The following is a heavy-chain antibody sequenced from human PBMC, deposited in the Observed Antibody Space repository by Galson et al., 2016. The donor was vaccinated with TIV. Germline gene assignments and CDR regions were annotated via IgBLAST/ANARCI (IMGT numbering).Heavy chain of an antibody. V-gene: IGHV1-24*01. CDR1: GNSLNELV. Sequence: SCKVSGNSLNELVIHWVRQAPGKGLEWMGGFDPEVSKTVYAQMLQGRVTMAADTSIDTAYMELGSLRFEDTAVYFCATVAWFPGLSLDNWGQGTLVTVSS. CDR3: ATVAWFPGLSLDN. CDR2: FDPEVSKT. J-gene: IGHJ4*02. D-gene: IGHD3-22*01.